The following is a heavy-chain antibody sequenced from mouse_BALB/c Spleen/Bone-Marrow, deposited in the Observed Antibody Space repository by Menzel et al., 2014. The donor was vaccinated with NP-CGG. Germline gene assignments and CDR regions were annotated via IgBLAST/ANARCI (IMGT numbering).Heavy chain of an antibody. V-gene: IGHV1S137*01. CDR1: GYTFTDFA. J-gene: IGHJ4*01. CDR2: ISPYYVDG. Sequence: QVQLQQSGAELLRTGVSVQISCKGSGYTFTDFAIHWVKQSHTKSLEWIGVISPYYVDGGYNKKFKGKATLPIDRSSSKGNMERARPTSEDSAIDYCARGGASGRYYYAMDYWGQGTSVSVSS. CDR3: ARGGASGRYYYAMDY. D-gene: IGHD3-1*01.